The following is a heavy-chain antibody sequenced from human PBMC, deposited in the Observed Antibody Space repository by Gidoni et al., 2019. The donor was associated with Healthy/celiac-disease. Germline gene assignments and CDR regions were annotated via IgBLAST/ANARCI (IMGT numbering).Heavy chain of an antibody. Sequence: HLQLQESGPGLVKPSEPLSLTRTVSGRPISSSSYYWGWIRQPPGKGLEWIGSIYYSGSTYYNPSLKSRVTTSVDTSKNQFSLKLSSVTAADTAVYYCARPAYSGSSRWYFDLWGRGTLVTVSS. D-gene: IGHD1-26*01. CDR2: IYYSGST. V-gene: IGHV4-39*01. J-gene: IGHJ2*01. CDR3: ARPAYSGSSRWYFDL. CDR1: GRPISSSSYY.